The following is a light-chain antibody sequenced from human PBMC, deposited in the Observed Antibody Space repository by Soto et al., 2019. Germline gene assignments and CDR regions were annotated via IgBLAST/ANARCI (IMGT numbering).Light chain of an antibody. V-gene: IGLV1-40*01. CDR1: SSNIGAGYD. CDR2: GNI. J-gene: IGLJ1*01. CDR3: QCYDSTLSARYV. Sequence: QSVLTQPPSVTGGPWQMVTISCAGSSSNIGAGYDVPWSQQRPGTAPRLLSFGNINRPSGVPDRFSGSKSGTSGSLSITGFQAEDEGDYYCQCYDSTLSARYVFGTGTKVTVL.